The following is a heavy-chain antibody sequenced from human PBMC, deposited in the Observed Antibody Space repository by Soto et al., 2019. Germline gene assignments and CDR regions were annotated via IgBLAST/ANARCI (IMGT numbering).Heavy chain of an antibody. V-gene: IGHV1-18*04. J-gene: IGHJ4*02. CDR3: ARVYDSSGWGAFDY. CDR1: GYTFTTYG. Sequence: QVQLVQSGAEVKKPGASVKISCKASGYTFTTYGLTWVRQAPGQGLEWMGWISSYNTKYAQKFQDRVTMTTETTTTDTSTTIAYMELKTLRSDDTAVYYCARVYDSSGWGAFDYWGQGTLVTVTS. D-gene: IGHD3-22*01. CDR2: ISSYNT.